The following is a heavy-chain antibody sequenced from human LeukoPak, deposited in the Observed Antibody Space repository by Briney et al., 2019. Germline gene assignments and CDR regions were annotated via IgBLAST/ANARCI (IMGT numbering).Heavy chain of an antibody. CDR2: IYYSGST. Sequence: LRLSCAASGFTVSSSYMSWIRQHPGKGLEWIGYIYYSGSTYYNPSLKSRVTISVDTSKNQFSLKLSSVTAADTAVYYCARTKYYYDSSGYLGHENWFDPWGQGTLVTVSS. CDR3: ARTKYYYDSSGYLGHENWFDP. CDR1: GFTVSSSY. V-gene: IGHV4-31*02. J-gene: IGHJ5*02. D-gene: IGHD3-22*01.